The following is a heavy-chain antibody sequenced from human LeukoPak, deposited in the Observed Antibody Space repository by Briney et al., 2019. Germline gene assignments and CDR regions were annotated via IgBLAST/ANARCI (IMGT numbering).Heavy chain of an antibody. CDR2: IKQDGSEK. J-gene: IGHJ4*02. V-gene: IGHV3-7*01. CDR1: GFTFSSYW. D-gene: IGHD3-3*01. CDR3: ARDFGWSADYDFWSGYYSVIDY. Sequence: GGSLRLSCAASGFTFSSYWMSWVRQAPGKGLEWVANIKQDGSEKYYVDSVKGRFTISRDNAKNSLYLQMNSLRAEDTAVYYCARDFGWSADYDFWSGYYSVIDYWGQGTLVTVSS.